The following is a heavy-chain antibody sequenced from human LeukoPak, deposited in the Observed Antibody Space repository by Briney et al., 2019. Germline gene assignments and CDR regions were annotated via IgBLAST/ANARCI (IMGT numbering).Heavy chain of an antibody. D-gene: IGHD3-10*01. V-gene: IGHV3-21*01. CDR3: AKVAKYYYGPETYYFFEQ. Sequence: GGSLRLSCAASGFTFNSYTLNWVRQAPGKGLEWVSSIDSSSSYIYYADSVKGRFTISRDYAKNSLYLQMNSLRVEDTAVYYCAKVAKYYYGPETYYFFEQWGQGTPVTASS. CDR1: GFTFNSYT. CDR2: IDSSSSYI. J-gene: IGHJ4*02.